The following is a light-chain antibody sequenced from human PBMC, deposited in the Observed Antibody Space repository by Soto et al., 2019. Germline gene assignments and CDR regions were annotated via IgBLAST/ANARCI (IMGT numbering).Light chain of an antibody. CDR3: QQYGSSPLVT. Sequence: EIVLTQCPGTLSLSPGERATLSCRASQSVSSSYLAWYQQKPGQGPRLLVYGTSSRATGIPDRISGSGSGTDFTLTISRLEPEDFAVYYCQQYGSSPLVTFGQGTRLEIK. J-gene: IGKJ5*01. V-gene: IGKV3-20*01. CDR1: QSVSSSY. CDR2: GTS.